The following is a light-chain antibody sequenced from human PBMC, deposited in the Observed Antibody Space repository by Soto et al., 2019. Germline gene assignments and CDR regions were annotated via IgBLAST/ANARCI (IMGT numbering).Light chain of an antibody. CDR1: QSLSGN. J-gene: IGKJ1*01. V-gene: IGKV3-15*01. CDR2: RAS. CDR3: QQYSKWPPCT. Sequence: EIVMTQSPATLAGSPGATVTLSCRASQSLSGNLAWYQQKPGQAPRLLIFRASTRATGVPARFSGRGSGTEFTLTISGLQSEEFAVYYCQQYSKWPPCTFGPGTKVEIK.